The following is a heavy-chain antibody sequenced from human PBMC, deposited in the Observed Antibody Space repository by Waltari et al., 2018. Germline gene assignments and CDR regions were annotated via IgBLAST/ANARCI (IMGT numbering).Heavy chain of an antibody. V-gene: IGHV1-2*06. CDR1: GYTFTGYY. J-gene: IGHJ6*03. CDR3: ARLTGTTDYYYYMDV. D-gene: IGHD1-7*01. CDR2: INPNSGGT. Sequence: QVQLVQSGAEVKKPGASVKVSCKASGYTFTGYYMHWVRKDPGQGLEWMGRINPNSGGTNYAQKFQGRVTMTRDTSISTAYMELSRLRSDDTAVYYCARLTGTTDYYYYMDVWGKGTTVTVSS.